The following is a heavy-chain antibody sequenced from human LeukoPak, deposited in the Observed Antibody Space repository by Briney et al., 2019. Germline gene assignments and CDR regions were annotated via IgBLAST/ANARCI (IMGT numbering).Heavy chain of an antibody. V-gene: IGHV4-34*01. CDR2: INHSGST. CDR1: GGPFSGYY. CDR3: ARCGPRYYYGSGSYQYWFDP. Sequence: SETLSLTCAVYGGPFSGYYWSWIRQPPGKGLEWIGEINHSGSTNYNPSLKSRVTISVDTSKNQFSLKLSSVTAADTAVYYCARCGPRYYYGSGSYQYWFDPWGQGTLVTVSS. J-gene: IGHJ5*02. D-gene: IGHD3-10*01.